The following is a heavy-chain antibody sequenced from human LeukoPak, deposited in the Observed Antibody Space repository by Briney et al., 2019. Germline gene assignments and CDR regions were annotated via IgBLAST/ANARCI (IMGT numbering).Heavy chain of an antibody. V-gene: IGHV3-7*01. J-gene: IGHJ4*02. CDR3: AKDPENSSGWYFDY. CDR2: INRDGTET. D-gene: IGHD6-19*01. CDR1: GFTFTNDY. Sequence: PGGSLRLSCVVSGFTFTNDYMSWVRQAPGKGLEWVAFINRDGTETHYVDSVKGRFTISRDNSKNTLYLQMNSLRAEDTAVYYCAKDPENSSGWYFDYWGQGTLVTVSS.